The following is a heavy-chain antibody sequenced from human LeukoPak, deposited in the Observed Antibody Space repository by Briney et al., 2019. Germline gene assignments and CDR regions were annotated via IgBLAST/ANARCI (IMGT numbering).Heavy chain of an antibody. CDR1: GFAFSSNW. CDR3: AKGYSSSSARRYYFDY. Sequence: GGSLRLSCAASGFAFSSNWMHWVRQTPGKGLVWVSRINSGGSGTSYADSVEGRFTISRDNAKNTLYLQMNSLRAEDTAVYYCAKGYSSSSARRYYFDYWGQGTLVTVSS. V-gene: IGHV3-74*01. CDR2: INSGGSGT. J-gene: IGHJ4*02. D-gene: IGHD6-6*01.